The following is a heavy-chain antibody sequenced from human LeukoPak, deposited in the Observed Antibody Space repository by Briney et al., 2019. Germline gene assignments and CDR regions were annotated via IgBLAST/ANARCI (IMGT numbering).Heavy chain of an antibody. Sequence: ASVKVSCKASGYTFTSYFMHWVRQAPGQGLEWMGVINPSSGSTSYAQKFQGRVTMTRDMSASTVYMELSSLRAEDTAVYYCAKDLFDQGYYDSSGHGDFDYWGQGTLVTVSS. D-gene: IGHD3-22*01. J-gene: IGHJ4*02. CDR3: AKDLFDQGYYDSSGHGDFDY. CDR1: GYTFTSYF. CDR2: INPSSGST. V-gene: IGHV1-46*01.